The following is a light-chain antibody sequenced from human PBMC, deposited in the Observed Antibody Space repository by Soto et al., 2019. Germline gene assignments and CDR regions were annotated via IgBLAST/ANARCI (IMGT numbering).Light chain of an antibody. CDR3: SSYTVINTAV. V-gene: IGLV2-14*01. Sequence: QSVLTQPASVSGSPGQSISISCTGSSSDVGAYNYVAWYQQQPGKAPKLLIYEVDNRPSGISHRFSGSKSGNTASLTISGLQTEDEADYYCSSYTVINTAVFXGGTKVTVL. J-gene: IGLJ3*02. CDR2: EVD. CDR1: SSDVGAYNY.